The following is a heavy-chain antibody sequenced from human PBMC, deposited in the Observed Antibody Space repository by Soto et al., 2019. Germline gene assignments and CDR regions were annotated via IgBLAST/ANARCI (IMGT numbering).Heavy chain of an antibody. V-gene: IGHV4-34*01. CDR2: INDSGST. CDR1: GGSFIGYY. CDR3: ARGVRGLVGATWAYYYYGMDV. J-gene: IGHJ6*02. Sequence: SETLSLTCAVSGGSFIGYYWSWIRQPPGKGLEWIGGINDSGSTNYNPSLKSRVTISVETSKNHFSLKLSSVTAAETAVYYCARGVRGLVGATWAYYYYGMDVWGQGTTVTVSS. D-gene: IGHD1-26*01.